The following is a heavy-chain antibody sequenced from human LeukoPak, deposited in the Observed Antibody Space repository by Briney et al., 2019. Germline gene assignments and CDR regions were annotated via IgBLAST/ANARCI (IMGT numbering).Heavy chain of an antibody. CDR2: IYTSGNT. J-gene: IGHJ4*01. D-gene: IGHD1-1*01. CDR1: GISISTYY. Sequence: SETLSLTCAVSGISISTYYWRWIRQPAGKGLEWIGHIYTSGNTNYKPSLKSRLTISVDKSKNHLSLKLSSLTAADTAFYYCVGGPSGTAFDNWGHGTLVTVSS. V-gene: IGHV4-4*07. CDR3: VGGPSGTAFDN.